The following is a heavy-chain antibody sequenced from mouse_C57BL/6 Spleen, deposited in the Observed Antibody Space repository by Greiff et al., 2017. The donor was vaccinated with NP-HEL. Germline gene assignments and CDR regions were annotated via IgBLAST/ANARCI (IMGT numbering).Heavy chain of an antibody. D-gene: IGHD1-1*01. J-gene: IGHJ1*03. V-gene: IGHV1-81*01. CDR2: IYPRSGNT. CDR3: ARGLVTITTVVLHWYFDV. CDR1: GYTFTSYG. Sequence: VQLQQSGAELARPGASVKLSCKASGYTFTSYGISWVKQRTGKGLEWIGEIYPRSGNTYYNEQFKGKATLTADKSSSTAYMGLRILTSEDSAVYFWARGLVTITTVVLHWYFDVWGTGTTVTVSS.